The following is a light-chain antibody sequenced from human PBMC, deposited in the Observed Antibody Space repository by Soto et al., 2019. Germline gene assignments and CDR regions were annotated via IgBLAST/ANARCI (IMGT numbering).Light chain of an antibody. Sequence: QSALTQPASVSGSPGQSITISCTGTSSDVGGYNYVSWYQQHPGKAPKVMIYEVSKRPSGVSNRFSGSKSGNTASLTISGLQAEDEADYYCQSYDSSLSGYVFGTGTKVTVL. J-gene: IGLJ1*01. CDR1: SSDVGGYNY. CDR2: EVS. CDR3: QSYDSSLSGYV. V-gene: IGLV2-14*01.